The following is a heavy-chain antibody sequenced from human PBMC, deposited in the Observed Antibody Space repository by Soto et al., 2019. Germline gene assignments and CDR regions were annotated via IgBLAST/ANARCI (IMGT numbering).Heavy chain of an antibody. CDR1: GGSISSGGYY. V-gene: IGHV4-31*03. J-gene: IGHJ4*02. CDR3: ARAISLVGVTMHFDY. CDR2: IYYSGST. Sequence: SETLSLTCTVSGGSISSGGYYWSWIRQHPGKGLEWIGYIYYSGSTYYNPSLKSRVTISVDTSKNQFSLKLSSVTAADTAVHYCARAISLVGVTMHFDYWGQGTLVTVS. D-gene: IGHD4-17*01.